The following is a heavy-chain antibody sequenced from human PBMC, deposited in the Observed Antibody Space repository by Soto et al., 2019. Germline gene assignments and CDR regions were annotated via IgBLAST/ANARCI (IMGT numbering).Heavy chain of an antibody. CDR1: GGIFSTYA. D-gene: IGHD3-10*01. CDR3: VRDRDDYGSGNYDNRIDF. J-gene: IGHJ4*02. CDR2: IIPIFGTP. Sequence: QVQLVQSGAEVKKPGSSVKVSCKASGGIFSTYAISWLRQAPGQGLEWMGGIIPIFGTPNYAQRFQGRVTITADESTSTAYMDLSRLRSEDTAVYYCVRDRDDYGSGNYDNRIDFWGQGTLVTVSS. V-gene: IGHV1-69*01.